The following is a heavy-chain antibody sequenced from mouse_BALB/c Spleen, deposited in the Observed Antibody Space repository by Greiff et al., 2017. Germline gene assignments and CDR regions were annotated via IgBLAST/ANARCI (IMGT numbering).Heavy chain of an antibody. CDR2: INPSNGRT. D-gene: IGHD2-14*01. CDR1: GYTFTSYW. V-gene: IGHV1S81*02. CDR3: ARLGEGVRRGGHGYAMDY. J-gene: IGHJ4*01. Sequence: QVQLQQPGAELVKPGASVKLSCKASGYTFTSYWIHWVKQRPGQGLEWIGEINPSNGRTNYNEKFKSKATLTVDKSSSTAYMQLSSLTSEDSAVYYCARLGEGVRRGGHGYAMDYWGQGTSVTVSS.